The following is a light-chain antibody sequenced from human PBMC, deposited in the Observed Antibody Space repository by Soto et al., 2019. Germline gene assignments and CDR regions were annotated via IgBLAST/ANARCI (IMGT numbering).Light chain of an antibody. CDR2: GAY. Sequence: EMVMTQSPATVSVSPGERATLSCRAIQNFNSNLAWYQQKPGQPPRLLIYGAYTRATGVPARFSGSGSGTEFTLTINSLKSEDFAVYYCQQYNSWPPLTLGGGTKVDIK. CDR3: QQYNSWPPLT. CDR1: QNFNSN. V-gene: IGKV3-15*01. J-gene: IGKJ4*01.